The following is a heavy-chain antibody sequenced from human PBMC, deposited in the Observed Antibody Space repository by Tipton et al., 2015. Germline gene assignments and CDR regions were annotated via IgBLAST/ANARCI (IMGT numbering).Heavy chain of an antibody. J-gene: IGHJ6*02. Sequence: TLSLTCAVFGGSFSGDYWSWIRQPPGKGLEWIGEINHSGSTNYNPSLKSRVTIAVDTSKNQFSLKLSSVTAADTALYYCLTGYCSAGSCYRYYGMDVWGQGTTVTVSS. CDR1: GGSFSGDY. V-gene: IGHV4-34*01. CDR2: INHSGST. D-gene: IGHD2-15*01. CDR3: LTGYCSAGSCYRYYGMDV.